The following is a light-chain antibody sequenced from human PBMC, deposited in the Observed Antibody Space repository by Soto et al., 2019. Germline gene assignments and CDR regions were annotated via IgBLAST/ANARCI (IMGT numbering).Light chain of an antibody. J-gene: IGKJ1*01. CDR1: QSVSSY. Sequence: EIVLTQSPATLSLSPGERATLSCRASQSVSSYLAWYQQKPGQAPRLLINDASNRATGIPARFSGSGSGTDFTLTISSLLPDDFATYYCQQYNRYWTFGQGTKVDIK. CDR3: QQYNRYWT. V-gene: IGKV3-11*01. CDR2: DAS.